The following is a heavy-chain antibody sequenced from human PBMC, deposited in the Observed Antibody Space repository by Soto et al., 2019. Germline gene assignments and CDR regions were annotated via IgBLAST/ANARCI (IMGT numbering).Heavy chain of an antibody. CDR3: AKGGIAARPDYYCGMDV. Sequence: EVQLLESGGGLVQPGGSLRLSCAASGFTFSSYAMSWVRQAPGKGLEWVSAISGSGGSTYYADSVKGRFTISRDNSKNTLYLQMNSLRAEDTAVYYCAKGGIAARPDYYCGMDVWGQGTTVTVSS. CDR2: ISGSGGST. D-gene: IGHD6-6*01. J-gene: IGHJ6*02. V-gene: IGHV3-23*01. CDR1: GFTFSSYA.